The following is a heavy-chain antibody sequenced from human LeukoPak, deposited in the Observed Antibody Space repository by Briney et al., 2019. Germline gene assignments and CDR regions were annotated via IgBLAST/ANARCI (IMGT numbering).Heavy chain of an antibody. CDR2: IRVSGST. CDR3: AKGTGDTAYYFDF. D-gene: IGHD7-27*01. Sequence: GGSLRLSCAASGFTFSSYTLSWVRQAPGKGLEWVSGIRVSGSTYYPDSVTGRFTISRDNSENTLYLQMSGLRAEDTAIYCAKGTGDTAYYFDFWGQGVLVTVSS. CDR1: GFTFSSYT. J-gene: IGHJ4*02. V-gene: IGHV3-23*01.